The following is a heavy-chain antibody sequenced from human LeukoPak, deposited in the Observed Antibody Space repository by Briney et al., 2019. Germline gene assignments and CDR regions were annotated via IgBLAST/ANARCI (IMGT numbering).Heavy chain of an antibody. V-gene: IGHV4-31*03. D-gene: IGHD2-15*01. CDR1: GGSINRGTHY. CDR3: ATRTAVTATAYFDF. J-gene: IGHJ4*02. CDR2: IYYTGNT. Sequence: SETLSLTCTVSGGSINRGTHYWSWIRPYPGKGLEWIGYIYYTGNTYYNPSLKSRVTISMDTSKNLFSLKLSSVTAADTAVYYCATRTAVTATAYFDFWGQGTLVSVSS.